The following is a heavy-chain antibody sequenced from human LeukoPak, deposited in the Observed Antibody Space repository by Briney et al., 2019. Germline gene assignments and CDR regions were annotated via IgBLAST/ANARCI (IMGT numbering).Heavy chain of an antibody. J-gene: IGHJ6*02. CDR1: GSSFSTTW. V-gene: IGHV3-74*01. Sequence: PGGSLRLSCTASGSSFSTTWMHWVRLGPGKGLVWVSRIKSDGISTTYADSVKGRFTISRDNAKNTLFLQMNSLRVEDTAVYYCVRDNYYAMDVWGQGTTVTVSS. CDR3: VRDNYYAMDV. CDR2: IKSDGIST.